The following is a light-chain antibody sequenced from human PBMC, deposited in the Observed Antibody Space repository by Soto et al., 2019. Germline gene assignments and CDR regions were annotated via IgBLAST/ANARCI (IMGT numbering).Light chain of an antibody. CDR2: EGN. CDR1: SSDVGSYNL. V-gene: IGLV2-23*01. J-gene: IGLJ3*02. CDR3: CSFATSGTWV. Sequence: QSALTQPASVSGSPGQSITISCTGTSSDVGSYNLVSWYQQHPGKAPKLMISEGNKRPSGISNRFSGSKSGNTASPTISGLQAEDEADYYCCSFATSGTWVFGGGTKLTVL.